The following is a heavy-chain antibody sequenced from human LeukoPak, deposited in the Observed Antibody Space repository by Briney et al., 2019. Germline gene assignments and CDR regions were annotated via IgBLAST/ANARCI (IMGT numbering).Heavy chain of an antibody. Sequence: GASVKVSCKASGYTFTGYYMHWVRQATGQGLEWMGWMNPNSGNTGYAQKFQGRVTMTRNTSISTAYMELSSLRSEDTAVYYCASLGGIYYHILTGYYTDDYWGQGTLVTVSS. D-gene: IGHD3-9*01. CDR1: GYTFTGYY. V-gene: IGHV1-8*02. J-gene: IGHJ4*02. CDR3: ASLGGIYYHILTGYYTDDY. CDR2: MNPNSGNT.